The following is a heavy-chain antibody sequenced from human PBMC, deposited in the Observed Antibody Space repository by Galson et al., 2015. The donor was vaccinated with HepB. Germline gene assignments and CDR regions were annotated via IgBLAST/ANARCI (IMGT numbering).Heavy chain of an antibody. V-gene: IGHV3-7*01. CDR2: IEEDGSEK. D-gene: IGHD2-21*01. Sequence: SLRLSCAASGFTFSSYWMTWVRQAPGKGLEWVANIEEDGSEKYYVDSVKGRFTNSRDNAKNSLFLQMNSRRAEDTAVYYCARVAQRYYYYMTVWGRGTTVTVSS. CDR3: ARVAQRYYYYMTV. CDR1: GFTFSSYW. J-gene: IGHJ6*03.